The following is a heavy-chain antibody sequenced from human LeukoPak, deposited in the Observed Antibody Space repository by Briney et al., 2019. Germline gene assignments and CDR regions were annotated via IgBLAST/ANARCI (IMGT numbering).Heavy chain of an antibody. Sequence: PGRSLRLSCAASGFTFSSYVMHWVRQAPGKGLEWVAIISYDGSNEYYADSVKGRFTISRDNSKNTVSLQMNSLRAEDTAVYYCARRVVGATSVDYFDYWGQGTLVTVSS. V-gene: IGHV3-30*14. CDR2: ISYDGSNE. D-gene: IGHD1-26*01. CDR3: ARRVVGATSVDYFDY. J-gene: IGHJ4*02. CDR1: GFTFSSYV.